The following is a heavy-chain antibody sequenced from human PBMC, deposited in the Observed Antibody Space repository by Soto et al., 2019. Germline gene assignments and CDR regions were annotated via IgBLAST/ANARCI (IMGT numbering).Heavy chain of an antibody. J-gene: IGHJ6*03. CDR2: ISNNGAHT. CDR3: ARRGYGSRWPNVYMDV. Sequence: EAQLVESGGGLAQPGGSLRLSCAASGFTFSNYEMHWVRQAPGKGLEYVSGISNNGAHTDYAKSVKGRFTISRDNSEKTLYLQMGSLRAEDMALYYCARRGYGSRWPNVYMDVWGKGTTVTVSS. D-gene: IGHD6-13*01. CDR1: GFTFSNYE. V-gene: IGHV3-64*01.